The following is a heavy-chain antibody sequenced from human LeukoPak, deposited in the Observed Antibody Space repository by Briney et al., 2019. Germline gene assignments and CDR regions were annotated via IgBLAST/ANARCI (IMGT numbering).Heavy chain of an antibody. CDR3: AVSGTIFGVVSRTLEWFSNDY. V-gene: IGHV7-4-1*02. CDR2: INTNTGNP. Sequence: ASVKVSCKASGYTFTSYAMNWVRQAPGQGLEWMGWINTNTGNPTYAQGFTGRFVFSLDTSVSTAYQQISSLKAEDTAVYYCAVSGTIFGVVSRTLEWFSNDYWGQGTLVTVSS. D-gene: IGHD3-3*01. J-gene: IGHJ4*02. CDR1: GYTFTSYA.